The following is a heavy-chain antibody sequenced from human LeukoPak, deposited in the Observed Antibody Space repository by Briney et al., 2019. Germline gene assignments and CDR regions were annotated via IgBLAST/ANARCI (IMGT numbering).Heavy chain of an antibody. Sequence: GASVKVSCKASGYTFTGYYMHWVRQAPGQGLEWMGRINPNSGGTNYAQKFQGRVTMTRDTSIRTAYMELSRLRSDDTAVYYCARGFGVLWFGELLPYNWFDPWGQGTLVTVSS. CDR1: GYTFTGYY. CDR2: INPNSGGT. D-gene: IGHD3-10*01. V-gene: IGHV1-2*06. J-gene: IGHJ5*02. CDR3: ARGFGVLWFGELLPYNWFDP.